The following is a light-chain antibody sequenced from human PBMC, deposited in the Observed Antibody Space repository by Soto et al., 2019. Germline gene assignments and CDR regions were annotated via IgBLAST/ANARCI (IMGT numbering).Light chain of an antibody. Sequence: EIVMTQSPGTLSVSPGERVTVSCRASQYVHTSLAWYQQKSGQAPRLLIYGASIRAPGVPVRFSGSGSGTEFTHTIDSLQSEDSVVYSCQQYNQWPPTWTFRQGTKVEI. CDR2: GAS. J-gene: IGKJ1*01. CDR1: QYVHTS. V-gene: IGKV3-15*01. CDR3: QQYNQWPPTWT.